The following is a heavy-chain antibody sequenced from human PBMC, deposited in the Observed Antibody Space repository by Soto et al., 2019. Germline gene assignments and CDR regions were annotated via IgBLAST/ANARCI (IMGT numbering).Heavy chain of an antibody. CDR3: AKTPYDFWSSGQYLFDH. V-gene: IGHV3-23*01. J-gene: IGHJ4*02. D-gene: IGHD3-3*01. CDR1: GFTFGSHA. Sequence: PGGSLRLSCTVSGFTFGSHAMSWVRQAPGKGLECVSGISGSGGTTFYADSVKGRFTISRDNSKKTLYLQMSSLRAEDTAVYYCAKTPYDFWSSGQYLFDHWGQGTLVTVSS. CDR2: ISGSGGTT.